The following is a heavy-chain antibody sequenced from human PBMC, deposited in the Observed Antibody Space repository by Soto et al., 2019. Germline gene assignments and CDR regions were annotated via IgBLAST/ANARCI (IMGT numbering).Heavy chain of an antibody. V-gene: IGHV3-48*02. CDR1: GLTFSAYT. D-gene: IGHD2-2*02. CDR3: ARDAALYCGSTSCYTGVSYYGMDV. Sequence: GGSVRLSXAAPGLTFSAYTINWVRQAPGKGLEGVSYISSSPSTINYADSVKGRFTISRDNAKNSLYLQMNSLRDEDTAVYYCARDAALYCGSTSCYTGVSYYGMDVWGQGTTVTVSS. J-gene: IGHJ6*02. CDR2: ISSSPSTI.